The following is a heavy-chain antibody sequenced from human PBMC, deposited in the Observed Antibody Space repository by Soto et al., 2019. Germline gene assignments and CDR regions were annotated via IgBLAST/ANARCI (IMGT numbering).Heavy chain of an antibody. Sequence: ASVKVSCKASGGTFSSYTISWVRQAPGQGLEWMGRIIPILGIANYAQKFQGRVTITADKSTSTAYMELSSLRSEDTAVYYCASTWGYCISTSCYPADNWFDPWGQGTLVTVSS. J-gene: IGHJ5*02. CDR1: GGTFSSYT. V-gene: IGHV1-69*02. CDR2: IIPILGIA. CDR3: ASTWGYCISTSCYPADNWFDP. D-gene: IGHD2-2*01.